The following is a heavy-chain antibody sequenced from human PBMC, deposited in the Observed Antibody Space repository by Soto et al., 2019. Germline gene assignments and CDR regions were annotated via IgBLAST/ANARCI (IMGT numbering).Heavy chain of an antibody. D-gene: IGHD3-3*01. CDR3: ARAYYDFWSGYPTDAFDI. Sequence: SETLSLTCTVSGGSISSYYWSWIRQPPGKGLEWIGYIYYSGSTNYNPSLKSRVTISVDTSKNQFSLKLSSVTAADTAVYYCARAYYDFWSGYPTDAFDIWGQGTMVTVSS. CDR1: GGSISSYY. J-gene: IGHJ3*02. CDR2: IYYSGST. V-gene: IGHV4-59*01.